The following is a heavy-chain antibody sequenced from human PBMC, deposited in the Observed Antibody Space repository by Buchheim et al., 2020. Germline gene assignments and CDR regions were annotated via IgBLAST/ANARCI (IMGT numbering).Heavy chain of an antibody. CDR1: GYTFTSYY. CDR2: INPSGGST. CDR3: ARLSIVVVPAATYGMDV. J-gene: IGHJ6*02. V-gene: IGHV1-46*03. Sequence: QVQLVQSGAEVKKPGASVKVSCKASGYTFTSYYMHWVRQAPGQGLEWMGIINPSGGSTSYAQKFQGRVTMTRDTSTRTVYMELSSLRSEYTAVYYCARLSIVVVPAATYGMDVWGQGTT. D-gene: IGHD2-2*01.